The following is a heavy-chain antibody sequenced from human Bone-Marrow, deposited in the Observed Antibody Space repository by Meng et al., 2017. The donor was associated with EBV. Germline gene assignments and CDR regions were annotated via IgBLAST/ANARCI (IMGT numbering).Heavy chain of an antibody. Sequence: HRQRQDSGSVLVKPSQTLSLTCAVSGGSISSGGYSWSWIRQPPGKGLEWIGYIYHSGSTYYNPSLKSRVTISVDRSKNQFSLKLSSVTAADTAVYYCARVVARSYFDYWGQGTLVTVSS. J-gene: IGHJ4*02. CDR1: GGSISSGGYS. V-gene: IGHV4-30-2*01. CDR3: ARVVARSYFDY. CDR2: IYHSGST.